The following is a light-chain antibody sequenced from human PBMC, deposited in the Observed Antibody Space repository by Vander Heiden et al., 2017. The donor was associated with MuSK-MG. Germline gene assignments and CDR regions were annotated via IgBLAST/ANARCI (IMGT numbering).Light chain of an antibody. Sequence: QTVVTQEPSFSVSPGGTVTLTCGLSSGSVSTSYYPSWYQQTPGQPPRTLIYSTHTRSSGVPDRFSGSILGNKAALTITGAQADDESDYYCVLYMGSGMWVFGGGTKLTGL. J-gene: IGLJ3*02. V-gene: IGLV8-61*01. CDR2: STH. CDR3: VLYMGSGMWV. CDR1: SGSVSTSYY.